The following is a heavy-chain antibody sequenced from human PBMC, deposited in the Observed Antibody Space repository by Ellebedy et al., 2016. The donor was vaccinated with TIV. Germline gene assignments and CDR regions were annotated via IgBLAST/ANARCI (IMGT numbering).Heavy chain of an antibody. CDR1: GYSFTNYW. Sequence: GESLKISCQASGYSFTNYWIGWVRQLPGKGLEWMGISYPGDSDTRYSPSFDGQVTISVDKSISTAYLQWNSLKASDTATYYCAIRMVRGGNRYAMDVWGQGTTVTVSS. CDR2: SYPGDSDT. D-gene: IGHD3-10*01. CDR3: AIRMVRGGNRYAMDV. J-gene: IGHJ6*02. V-gene: IGHV5-51*01.